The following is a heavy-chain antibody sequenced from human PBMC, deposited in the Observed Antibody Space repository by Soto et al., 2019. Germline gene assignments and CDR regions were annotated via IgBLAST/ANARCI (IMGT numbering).Heavy chain of an antibody. Sequence: EVQLVQSGAEVKKPGESLRISCKSSGYRFYGYWIAWVRQMPGKDLEWMGIIYPGDSDTRYSRSFQGQVTISADKSTTYLHWSSLKASDTAMYYCARQEGDNRFDYWGQGTLVTVSS. V-gene: IGHV5-51*01. CDR2: IYPGDSDT. CDR1: GYRFYGYW. J-gene: IGHJ4*02. D-gene: IGHD3-16*01. CDR3: ARQEGDNRFDY.